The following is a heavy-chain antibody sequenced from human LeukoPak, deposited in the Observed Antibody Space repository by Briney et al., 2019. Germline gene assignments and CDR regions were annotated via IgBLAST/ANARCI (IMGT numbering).Heavy chain of an antibody. CDR3: SRSAYYDGSGNYYDY. D-gene: IGHD3-22*01. CDR1: GFTFSSYW. V-gene: IGHV3-74*01. Sequence: PGRSLRLSCAASGFTFSSYWMHWVRQAPGKGLVWVSRISDGGSTTTYADSVKGRFTISRDNAKNTLYLQMNGLRAEDMAVYYCSRSAYYDGSGNYYDYWGQGTLVTVSS. CDR2: ISDGGSTT. J-gene: IGHJ4*02.